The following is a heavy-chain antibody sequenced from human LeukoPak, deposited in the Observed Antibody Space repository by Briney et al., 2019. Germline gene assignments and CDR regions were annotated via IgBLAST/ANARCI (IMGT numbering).Heavy chain of an antibody. CDR1: GGSFTADY. D-gene: IGHD3-16*01. CDR3: ARGLSLGLGDY. J-gene: IGHJ4*02. CDR2: VNHSGMT. V-gene: IGHV4-34*01. Sequence: SETLSLTCAVYGGSFTADYWTWIRQPPGKGLEWIGEVNHSGMTNYNPSLKSRVTISLDTSKNQFSLNLASVTAADTAVYYCARGLSLGLGDYWGRGTLVSVSS.